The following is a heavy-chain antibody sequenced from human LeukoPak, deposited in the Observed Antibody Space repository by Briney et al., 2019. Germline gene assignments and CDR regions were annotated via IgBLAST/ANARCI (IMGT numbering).Heavy chain of an antibody. J-gene: IGHJ6*02. Sequence: HPGGSLRLSCEASGFTFSSFGMHWVRQAPGKGLEWVAVISYDGSNKHSADSVKGRFTISRDNSKNTLYLQMDSLRADDTAVYYCARDRETSTLVLLWFGELFGYYYGMDVWGQGTTVTVSS. CDR1: GFTFSSFG. CDR2: ISYDGSNK. V-gene: IGHV3-30*03. CDR3: ARDRETSTLVLLWFGELFGYYYGMDV. D-gene: IGHD3-10*01.